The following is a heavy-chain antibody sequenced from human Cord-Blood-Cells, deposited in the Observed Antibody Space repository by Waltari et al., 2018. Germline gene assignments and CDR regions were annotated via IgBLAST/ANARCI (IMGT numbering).Heavy chain of an antibody. D-gene: IGHD7-27*01. CDR3: ARELGYYFHY. CDR2: IYHSGST. V-gene: IGHV4-30-2*01. CDR1: GGSISSGGYS. Sequence: QLQLQESGSGLVKPSQPLSHTCAVSGGSISSGGYSWSWIRQTPGKGREWIGYIYHSGSTYYNPSLKGRVTISVDRSKNQFSLKLSSVTAADTAVYYCARELGYYFHYWGQGTLVTVSS. J-gene: IGHJ4*02.